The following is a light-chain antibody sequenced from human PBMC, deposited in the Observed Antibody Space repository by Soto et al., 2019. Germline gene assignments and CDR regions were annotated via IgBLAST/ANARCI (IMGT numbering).Light chain of an antibody. CDR1: QSVSSSY. V-gene: IGKV3-20*01. CDR2: GAS. Sequence: EIVLTQSPGTLSLSPGERATLSCRASQSVSSSYLAWYQQKPGQAPRLLIYGASSRATGIPDRFSGSGSGTDFTLTISRLEHEDVAVYYCQQYGSSPVTFGHGTKVEIK. J-gene: IGKJ3*01. CDR3: QQYGSSPVT.